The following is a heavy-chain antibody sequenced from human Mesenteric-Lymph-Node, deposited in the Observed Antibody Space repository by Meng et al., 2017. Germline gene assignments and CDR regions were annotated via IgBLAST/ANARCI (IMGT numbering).Heavy chain of an antibody. CDR2: IHSSGST. CDR1: GGSICGYY. J-gene: IGHJ4*02. D-gene: IGHD3-10*01. V-gene: IGHV4-59*12. CDR3: ARERRHWYGSGSFDF. Sequence: SRPDLVPLLGTLSLPCTVSGGSICGYYWSWIRQPPGKGLEWIGYIHSSGSTYYNPSLRSRLTISVDKSKNQFSLNLSSVTAADTAVYYCARERRHWYGSGSFDFWGQGTLVTVSS.